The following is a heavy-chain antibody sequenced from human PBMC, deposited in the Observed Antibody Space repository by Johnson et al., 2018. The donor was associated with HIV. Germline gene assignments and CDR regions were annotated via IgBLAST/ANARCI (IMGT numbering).Heavy chain of an antibody. J-gene: IGHJ3*02. V-gene: IGHV3-13*04. CDR2: IDTAGGT. CDR1: GFTFSTYD. D-gene: IGHD6-13*01. CDR3: AKDSRAAGNAFDI. Sequence: EVQLVESGGGVVQPGRSLRLSCAASGFTFSTYDMHWVRQATGKGLEWVSAIDTAGGTYYSGSVKGRFTISRDNSKNTLYLQMNSLRAEDTAVYYCAKDSRAAGNAFDIWGQGTMVTVSS.